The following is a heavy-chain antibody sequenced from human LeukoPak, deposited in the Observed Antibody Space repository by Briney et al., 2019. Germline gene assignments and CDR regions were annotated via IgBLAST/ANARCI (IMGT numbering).Heavy chain of an antibody. D-gene: IGHD2-2*01. CDR1: GYTFTSYY. Sequence: ASVKVSCKASGYTFTSYYMHWVRQAPGQGLEWMGIINPSGGSTSYAQKFQGRDTMTRDTSTSTVYMELSSLRSEDTAVYYCARGFYRVVVPAAIGYWGQGTLVTVSS. CDR3: ARGFYRVVVPAAIGY. V-gene: IGHV1-46*01. J-gene: IGHJ4*02. CDR2: INPSGGST.